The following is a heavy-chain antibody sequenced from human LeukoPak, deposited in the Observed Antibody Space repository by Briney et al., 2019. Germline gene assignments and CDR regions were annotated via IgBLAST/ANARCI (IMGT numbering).Heavy chain of an antibody. V-gene: IGHV1-69*13. CDR3: ARDRALYYYDSSGYYYPYDY. D-gene: IGHD3-22*01. J-gene: IGHJ4*02. CDR2: IIPIFGTA. CDR1: GGTFSSYA. Sequence: SVKVSCKASGGTFSSYAISWVRQAPGQGLEWMGGIIPIFGTANYAQKFQGRVTITADESTSTAYMELSSLRSEDTAVYYCARDRALYYYDSSGYYYPYDYWGQGTLVTVSS.